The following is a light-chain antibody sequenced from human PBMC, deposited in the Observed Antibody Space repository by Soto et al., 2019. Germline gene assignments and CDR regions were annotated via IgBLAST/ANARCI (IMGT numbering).Light chain of an antibody. Sequence: QSALTQPASVYGSPGQSITISCTGTSTDVGDSNHVSWYQHHPGKAPKLIIYEVSYRPSGVSNRFSGSKSAYTASLTISGLQAEDEADYYCNSQTTSGIRVFGTGTKVTVL. CDR2: EVS. CDR3: NSQTTSGIRV. J-gene: IGLJ1*01. V-gene: IGLV2-14*01. CDR1: STDVGDSNH.